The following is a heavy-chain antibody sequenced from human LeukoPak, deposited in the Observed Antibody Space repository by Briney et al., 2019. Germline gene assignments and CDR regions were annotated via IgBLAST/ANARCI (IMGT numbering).Heavy chain of an antibody. Sequence: ASVKVSCTPSGYTFTMYYIHWVRQAPGQGLEWMGMINPSDGATTYAQRFQGRVTMTRDMSTTPVYMDLRSVGSEDTAVYYCARRRGGWGEGEFDFWGQGIPVTVST. V-gene: IGHV1-46*01. CDR3: ARRRGGWGEGEFDF. D-gene: IGHD3-10*01. CDR2: INPSDGAT. CDR1: GYTFTMYY. J-gene: IGHJ4*02.